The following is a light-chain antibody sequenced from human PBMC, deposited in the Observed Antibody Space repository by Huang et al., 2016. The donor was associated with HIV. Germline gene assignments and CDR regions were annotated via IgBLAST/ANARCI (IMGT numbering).Light chain of an antibody. J-gene: IGKJ2*01. V-gene: IGKV1-NL1*01. Sequence: DIQMTQSPSSLSVSVGDRVTITCRASQGIPKSLVWYQQKPGKAPKLLLYATSRLERGVPSRFSGSGSGTDFTLTISSLQPEDFATYYCQQYYNTPYTFGQGTKLEIK. CDR3: QQYYNTPYT. CDR1: QGIPKS. CDR2: ATS.